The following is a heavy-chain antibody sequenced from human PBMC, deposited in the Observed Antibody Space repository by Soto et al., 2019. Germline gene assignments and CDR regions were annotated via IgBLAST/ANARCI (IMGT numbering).Heavy chain of an antibody. Sequence: SETLSLTCAVYGGSFSGYYWSWIRQPPGKGLEWIGEINHSGSTNYNPSLKSRVTISVDTSKNQFSLKLSSVTAADTAVYYCARYPSIAARNLWFDPWGQGTLVTVSS. J-gene: IGHJ5*02. CDR2: INHSGST. D-gene: IGHD6-6*01. CDR3: ARYPSIAARNLWFDP. V-gene: IGHV4-34*01. CDR1: GGSFSGYY.